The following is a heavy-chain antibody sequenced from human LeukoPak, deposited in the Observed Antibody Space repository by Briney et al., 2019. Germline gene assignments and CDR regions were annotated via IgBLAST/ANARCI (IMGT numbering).Heavy chain of an antibody. D-gene: IGHD2-2*01. CDR1: GYSISSGYY. Sequence: SETLSLTCTVSGYSISSGYYWGWIRQPPGKGLEWIGSIYHSGSTYYNPSLKSRVTISVDTSKNQFSLKLSSVTAADTAVYYCARDLEVPAAIPWVYYYYYYMDVWGKGTTVTVSS. CDR2: IYHSGST. CDR3: ARDLEVPAAIPWVYYYYYYMDV. J-gene: IGHJ6*03. V-gene: IGHV4-38-2*02.